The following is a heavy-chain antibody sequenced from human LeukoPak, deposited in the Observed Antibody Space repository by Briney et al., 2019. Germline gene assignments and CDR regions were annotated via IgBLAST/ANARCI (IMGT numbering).Heavy chain of an antibody. CDR2: IYYSGST. D-gene: IGHD6-19*01. CDR3: ARVVAGTDWFDP. J-gene: IGHJ5*02. CDR1: GGSISSSSYY. Sequence: SSETLSLTCTVSGGSISSSSYYWGWIRQPPGKGLEWIGSIYYSGSTYYNPSLKSRVTISVDTSKNQFSLKLSSVTAADTAVYYCARVVAGTDWFDPWGQGTLVTVSS. V-gene: IGHV4-39*07.